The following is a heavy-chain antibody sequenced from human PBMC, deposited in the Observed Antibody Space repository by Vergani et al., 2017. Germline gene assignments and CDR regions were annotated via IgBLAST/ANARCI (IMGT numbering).Heavy chain of an antibody. CDR2: IYYSRST. Sequence: QVQLQESGPGLVQPSETLSLTCTVSGGSVSSGSYYWSWIRQPPGKGLEWIGYIYYSRSTNYNPSLKSRVTISVDTSKNQFSLKLSSVTAAATAVYYCAREVGPIWCSSTSCYREKNWFDPWGQGTLVTVSS. CDR3: AREVGPIWCSSTSCYREKNWFDP. V-gene: IGHV4-61*01. CDR1: GGSVSSGSYY. D-gene: IGHD2-2*01. J-gene: IGHJ5*02.